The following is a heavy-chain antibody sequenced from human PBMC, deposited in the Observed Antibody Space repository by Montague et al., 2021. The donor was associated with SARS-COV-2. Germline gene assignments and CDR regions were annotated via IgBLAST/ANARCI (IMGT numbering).Heavy chain of an antibody. J-gene: IGHJ5*02. CDR2: IYYSGST. CDR1: GGSITSYY. CDR3: ARTTRSMTTYDEYFDP. V-gene: IGHV4-59*01. D-gene: IGHD4-11*01. Sequence: SETLSLTCTVSGGSITSYYWSWIRQPPGKGLEWIGYIYYSGSTNYSPSLKSRVTISLDTSKNHFSLKLSSVTTADTAVYYCARTTRSMTTYDEYFDPWGQGTLVTVSS.